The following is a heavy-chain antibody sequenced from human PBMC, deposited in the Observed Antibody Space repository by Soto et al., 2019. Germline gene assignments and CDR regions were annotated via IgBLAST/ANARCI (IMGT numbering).Heavy chain of an antibody. D-gene: IGHD6-13*01. V-gene: IGHV3-9*01. Sequence: EVQLVESGGGLVQPGRSPRLSCAASGFTFDDYAMHWVRQVPGKGLEWVSGINWNSGSIGYADSVKGRFAISRDNAKNYLHLQMNSLRAEDTAFYYCVKDESINWYSGHFRHWGQGTLVTVSS. J-gene: IGHJ1*01. CDR2: INWNSGSI. CDR3: VKDESINWYSGHFRH. CDR1: GFTFDDYA.